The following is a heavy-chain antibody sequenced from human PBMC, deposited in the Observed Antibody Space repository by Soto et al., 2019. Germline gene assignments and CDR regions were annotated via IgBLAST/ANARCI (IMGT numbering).Heavy chain of an antibody. D-gene: IGHD3-9*01. Sequence: QVQLVQSGAEVKKPRSSVKVSCKASGGTFSSYAISWVRQAPGQGLEWMGGIIPIFGTANYAQKFQGRVTITADESTSTAYMELSSLRSEDTAVYYCARDNSRGDYDILTGLRQSGSYYYYGMDVWGQGTTVTVSS. V-gene: IGHV1-69*01. CDR1: GGTFSSYA. CDR2: IIPIFGTA. J-gene: IGHJ6*02. CDR3: ARDNSRGDYDILTGLRQSGSYYYYGMDV.